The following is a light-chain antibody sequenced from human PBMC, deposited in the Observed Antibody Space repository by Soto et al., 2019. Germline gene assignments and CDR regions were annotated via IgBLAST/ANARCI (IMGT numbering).Light chain of an antibody. CDR1: SSDVANYNY. CDR2: YVS. Sequence: QSALTQPASVSGSPGQSITISCTGTSSDVANYNYLSWYHQHPGKAPKLFIYYVSNRPSGVSNRFSCSKSGNTASLTISGHQAEDEAEYYCSSYTIISPLVFGGGTKVTVL. V-gene: IGLV2-14*03. CDR3: SSYTIISPLV. J-gene: IGLJ2*01.